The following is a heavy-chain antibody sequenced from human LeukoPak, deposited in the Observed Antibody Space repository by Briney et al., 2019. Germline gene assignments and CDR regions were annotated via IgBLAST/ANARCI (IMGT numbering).Heavy chain of an antibody. CDR3: ARALRFLLAAHFDP. Sequence: ASVKVSCKASGGTFSSYAISWVRQAPGQGLEWMGGIIPIFGTANYAQKFQGRVTITADESTSTAYMELSSLRSEDTAVYYCARALRFLLAAHFDPWGQGALVTVSS. V-gene: IGHV1-69*13. CDR2: IIPIFGTA. CDR1: GGTFSSYA. D-gene: IGHD2-15*01. J-gene: IGHJ5*02.